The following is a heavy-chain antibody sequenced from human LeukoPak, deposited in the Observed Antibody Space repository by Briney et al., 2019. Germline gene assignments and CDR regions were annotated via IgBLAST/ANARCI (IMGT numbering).Heavy chain of an antibody. CDR3: ARHEGRYYYDSSAYYDY. CDR2: IYYSGST. J-gene: IGHJ4*02. D-gene: IGHD3-22*01. Sequence: PSETLSLTCTVSGGSVSSYYWSWIRQPPGKGLEWIGYIYYSGSTNYNPSLKSRVTISVDTSKNQFSLKLGSVTAADTAVYYCARHEGRYYYDSSAYYDYWGQGTLVTVSS. V-gene: IGHV4-59*08. CDR1: GGSVSSYY.